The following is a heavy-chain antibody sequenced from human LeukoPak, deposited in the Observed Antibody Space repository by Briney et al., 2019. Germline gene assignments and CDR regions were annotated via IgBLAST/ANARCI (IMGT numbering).Heavy chain of an antibody. CDR3: ARRGYDILTGYYKGDYYYYYMDV. CDR2: ISSSSSYI. Sequence: GGSLRLSCAASGFTFSSYSMNWVRQAPGKGLEWVSSISSSSSYIYYADSVKGRFTISRDNAKNSLYLQMNSLRAEDTAVYYCARRGYDILTGYYKGDYYYYYMDVWGKGTTVTISS. V-gene: IGHV3-21*04. J-gene: IGHJ6*03. CDR1: GFTFSSYS. D-gene: IGHD3-9*01.